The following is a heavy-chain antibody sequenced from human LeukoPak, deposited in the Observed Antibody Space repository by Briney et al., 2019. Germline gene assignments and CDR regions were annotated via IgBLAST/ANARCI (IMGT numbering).Heavy chain of an antibody. CDR2: INPNSGGT. CDR3: ARDTQLYSVDY. V-gene: IGHV1-2*06. CDR1: GYTFTGYY. J-gene: IGHJ4*02. D-gene: IGHD2-2*01. Sequence: GASAKVSCKASGYTFTGYYMHWVRQAPGQGLEWMGRINPNSGGTNYAQKFQGRVTMTRDTSISTAYMELSRLRSDDTAVYYCARDTQLYSVDYWGQGTLVTVSS.